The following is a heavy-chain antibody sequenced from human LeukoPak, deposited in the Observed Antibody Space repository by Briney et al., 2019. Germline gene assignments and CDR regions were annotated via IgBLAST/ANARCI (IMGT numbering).Heavy chain of an antibody. J-gene: IGHJ4*02. CDR1: GFPFRNHG. CDR3: AKTSGDGYAPITFDY. V-gene: IGHV3-23*01. Sequence: GGSLRLSCGASGFPFRNHGMRWVRQAPGKGLECLSAICGSARVRYSADSVSGRFPISRDNSKNTLFLQMDRLRTEDTAVYYCAKTSGDGYAPITFDYWGQGALVTVSS. D-gene: IGHD2-15*01. CDR2: ICGSARVR.